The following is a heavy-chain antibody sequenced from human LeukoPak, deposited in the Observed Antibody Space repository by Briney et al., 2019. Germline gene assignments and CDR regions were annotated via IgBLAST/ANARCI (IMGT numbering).Heavy chain of an antibody. CDR1: GGSISSSSYY. CDR3: ARHTLGDIVVVPAARPNYYYYMDV. J-gene: IGHJ6*03. CDR2: IYYSGST. V-gene: IGHV4-39*01. D-gene: IGHD2-2*01. Sequence: PSETLSLTCTVSGGSISSSSYYWGWLRQPPGKGLEWVGSIYYSGSTYYNPSRKSRVTISVDTSKNQFSLKLSSVTAADTAVYYCARHTLGDIVVVPAARPNYYYYMDVWGKGTTVTVSS.